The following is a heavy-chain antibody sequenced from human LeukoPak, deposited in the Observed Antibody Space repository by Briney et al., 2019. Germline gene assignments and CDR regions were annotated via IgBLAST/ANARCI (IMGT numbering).Heavy chain of an antibody. D-gene: IGHD3-16*01. Sequence: PSETLSLTCTVSGGSISSYYWSWIRQPPGKGLEWIGYIYYSGSTNYNPSLKSRVTISVDTSKNQFSLKLSSVTAADTAVYYCASSLGGTPGADFDYWGQGTLVTVSS. CDR1: GGSISSYY. CDR3: ASSLGGTPGADFDY. J-gene: IGHJ4*02. V-gene: IGHV4-59*08. CDR2: IYYSGST.